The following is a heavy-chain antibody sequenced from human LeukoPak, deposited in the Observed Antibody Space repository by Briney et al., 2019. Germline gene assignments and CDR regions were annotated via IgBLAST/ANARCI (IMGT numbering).Heavy chain of an antibody. V-gene: IGHV4-4*02. D-gene: IGHD4-17*01. CDR3: AREYSGEYMDV. J-gene: IGHJ6*03. CDR1: GGSISSNKW. CDR2: VVHSGST. Sequence: SETLSLTCAVSGGSISSNKWWSWLRQAPGKGLEWLGEVVHSGSTNYNPSLKSRVTISVDTSKNQFSLKLSSVTAADTAVYYCAREYSGEYMDVWGKGTTVTVSS.